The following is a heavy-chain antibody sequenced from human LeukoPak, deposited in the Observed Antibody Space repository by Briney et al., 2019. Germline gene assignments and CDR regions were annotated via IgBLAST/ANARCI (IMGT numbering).Heavy chain of an antibody. CDR2: INPKSGAA. D-gene: IGHD6-13*01. CDR3: ARDIGYSGSWYVDY. V-gene: IGHV1-2*02. CDR1: GYIFSDYY. J-gene: IGHJ4*02. Sequence: ASVKVSCKASGYIFSDYYMHWVRQAPGQGLEWLGWINPKSGAADYAQQFRGRVTMTRDTSINTDYMEMKRVTSDDTAVYYCARDIGYSGSWYVDYWGQGTLVTVSS.